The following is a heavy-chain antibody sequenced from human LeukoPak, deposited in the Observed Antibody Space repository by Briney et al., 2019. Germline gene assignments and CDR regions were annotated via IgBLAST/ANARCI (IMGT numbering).Heavy chain of an antibody. D-gene: IGHD3-16*02. J-gene: IGHJ4*02. CDR1: GFTFSSYA. V-gene: IGHV3-23*01. CDR3: AKDAYDYVWGSYRPFDY. CDR2: ISGSGGST. Sequence: PGGSLRLSCAASGFTFSSYAMSWVRQAPGKGLEWVSAISGSGGSTYYADSVKGRFTISGDNSKNTLYLQMNSLRAEDTAVYYCAKDAYDYVWGSYRPFDYWGQGTLVTVSS.